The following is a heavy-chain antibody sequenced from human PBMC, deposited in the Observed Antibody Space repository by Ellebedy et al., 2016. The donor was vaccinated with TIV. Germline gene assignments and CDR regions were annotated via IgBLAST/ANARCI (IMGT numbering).Heavy chain of an antibody. J-gene: IGHJ6*02. V-gene: IGHV3-7*03. Sequence: PGGSLRLSCAGSGFTFRFYWMSWARHAPGKGLEWVATIKQDGSEIHYVDSVKGRFTISRDNAKNSLYLQMNSLRVEDTALYYCARDAYPYAMDVWGQGTTVTVSS. CDR3: ARDAYPYAMDV. D-gene: IGHD2-2*02. CDR2: IKQDGSEI. CDR1: GFTFRFYW.